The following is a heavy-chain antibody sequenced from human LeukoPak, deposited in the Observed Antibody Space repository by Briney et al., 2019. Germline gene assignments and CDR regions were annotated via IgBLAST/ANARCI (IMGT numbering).Heavy chain of an antibody. V-gene: IGHV4-34*01. CDR2: INHSGST. D-gene: IGHD4-17*01. Sequence: SETLSLTCAVYGGSFSGYYWSWIRQPPGKGLEWIGEINHSGSTNYNPSLKSRVNISVGTSKNQFSLKMSSVTAADTAVYYCARGDGDYSAFDYWGQGTLVTVSS. CDR3: ARGDGDYSAFDY. CDR1: GGSFSGYY. J-gene: IGHJ4*02.